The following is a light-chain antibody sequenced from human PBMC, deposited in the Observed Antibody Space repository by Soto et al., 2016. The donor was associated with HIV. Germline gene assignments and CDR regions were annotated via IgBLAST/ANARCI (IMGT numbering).Light chain of an antibody. CDR3: LQYTSYPRT. J-gene: IGKJ2*01. CDR1: QGIRKD. CDR2: AAS. V-gene: IGKV1-17*01. Sequence: DIQLTQSPSSLSASVGDRVTITCRASQGIRKDLGWYHQKPGKAPQRLIQAASTLHSGAPSRFIGRGYGTEFTLTISSLQPEDFGTYYCLQYTSYPRTFGQGTKLDIK.